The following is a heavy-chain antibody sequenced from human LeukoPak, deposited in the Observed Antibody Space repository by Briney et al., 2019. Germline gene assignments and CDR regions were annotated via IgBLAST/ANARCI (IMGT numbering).Heavy chain of an antibody. J-gene: IGHJ5*02. CDR2: ISYDGSNK. Sequence: GGSLRLSCAASGFTFSSYAMHWVRQAPGKGLEWVAVISYDGSNKYYADSVKGRFTISRDNSKNTLYLQMNSLRAEDTAVYYCARDRSSSWTTPYNWFDPWGQGTLVTVSS. V-gene: IGHV3-30-3*01. D-gene: IGHD6-13*01. CDR1: GFTFSSYA. CDR3: ARDRSSSWTTPYNWFDP.